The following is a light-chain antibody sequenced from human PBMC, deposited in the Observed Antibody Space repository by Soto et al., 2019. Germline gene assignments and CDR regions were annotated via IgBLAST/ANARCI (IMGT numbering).Light chain of an antibody. CDR2: GVS. Sequence: QLVLTQPASVSGSPGQSITISCTGTSSDVGGHNTVSWYQKHPDKAPQLLIFGVSLRPSAISTRFSGSKSGNTASLTISGLQPEDEADYFCSSYTSSSTLVFGGGTKLTVL. V-gene: IGLV2-14*01. CDR3: SSYTSSSTLV. CDR1: SSDVGGHNT. J-gene: IGLJ2*01.